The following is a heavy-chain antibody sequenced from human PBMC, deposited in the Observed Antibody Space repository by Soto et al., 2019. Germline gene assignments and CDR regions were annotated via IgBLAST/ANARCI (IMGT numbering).Heavy chain of an antibody. CDR3: GMSGGWYTIHS. CDR1: GDSVSSDKW. V-gene: IGHV4-4*02. CDR2: MSHDGTT. J-gene: IGHJ4*02. Sequence: QLQESGPGLVKPSGTLSLTCAVSGDSVSSDKWWGWVRQSPVKGLEWIGDMSHDGTTNYSPSLKSRVTLSVDTSKNQFSLELKSVTAADTAVYFCGMSGGWYTIHSWGQGTLVTVSS. D-gene: IGHD6-19*01.